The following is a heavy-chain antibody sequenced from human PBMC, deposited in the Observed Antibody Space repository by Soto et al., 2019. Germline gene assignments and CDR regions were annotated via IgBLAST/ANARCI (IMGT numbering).Heavy chain of an antibody. D-gene: IGHD2-2*01. Sequence: EVQLVESGGGLVKPGGSLRLSCAASGFTFSSYSMNWVRQAPGKGLEWVSSISSSSSYIYYADSVKGRFTISRDNAKNSWYMQMNSLRAEDTAVYYCARDSRYCSSTSYYATYYFDYWGQGTLVTVSS. CDR1: GFTFSSYS. V-gene: IGHV3-21*01. CDR2: ISSSSSYI. J-gene: IGHJ4*02. CDR3: ARDSRYCSSTSYYATYYFDY.